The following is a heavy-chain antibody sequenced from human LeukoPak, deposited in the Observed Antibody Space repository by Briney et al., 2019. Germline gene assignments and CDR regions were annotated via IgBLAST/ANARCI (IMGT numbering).Heavy chain of an antibody. Sequence: SETLSLTCTVSGGSISSYYWSWIRQPPGKGLEWIGRIYTDGSTNYNPSLKSRVTMSVDTSKKEFSLKLNSVTAADTAIYYCATYKQELAFDSWGQGTLVTVSS. CDR3: ATYKQELAFDS. CDR2: IYTDGST. J-gene: IGHJ4*02. CDR1: GGSISSYY. V-gene: IGHV4-4*07. D-gene: IGHD6-13*01.